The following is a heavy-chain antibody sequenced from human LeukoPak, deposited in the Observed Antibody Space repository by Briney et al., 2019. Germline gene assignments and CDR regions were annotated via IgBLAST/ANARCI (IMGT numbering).Heavy chain of an antibody. CDR1: GFTFDDYA. V-gene: IGHV3-9*03. Sequence: GRSLRLSCAASGFTFDDYAMHWVRHAPGKGLDWVSGISWNSGSIGYADSVKGRFTISRDNAKNSLYLQMNSLRAEDMALYYCAKGNSYGYYYYMDVWGKGTTVTVSS. CDR2: ISWNSGSI. CDR3: AKGNSYGYYYYMDV. J-gene: IGHJ6*03. D-gene: IGHD5-18*01.